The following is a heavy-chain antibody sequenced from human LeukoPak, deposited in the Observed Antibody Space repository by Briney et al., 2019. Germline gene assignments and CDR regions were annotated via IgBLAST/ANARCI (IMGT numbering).Heavy chain of an antibody. V-gene: IGHV3-48*01. Sequence: GGSLRLSCVASGFTFSSYSMNWVRQAPGKGLEWISYISSSSRTIYYADSVKGRFTISRDSSRNTLFLHMNTLRAEDTAIYYCAKDRTVGASYWYFDLWGRGTLVTVSS. CDR2: ISSSSRTI. CDR3: AKDRTVGASYWYFDL. CDR1: GFTFSSYS. J-gene: IGHJ2*01. D-gene: IGHD1-26*01.